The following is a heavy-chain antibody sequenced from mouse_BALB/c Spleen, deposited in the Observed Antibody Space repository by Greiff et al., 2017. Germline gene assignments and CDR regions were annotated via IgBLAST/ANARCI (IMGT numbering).Heavy chain of an antibody. J-gene: IGHJ2*01. CDR1: GYTFTDYA. V-gene: IGHV1S137*01. CDR3: AREGYYFDY. CDR2: ISTYYGDA. Sequence: QVQLKESGAELVRPGVSVKISCKGSGYTFTDYAMHWVKQSHAKSLEWIGVISTYYGDASYNQKFKGKATMTVDKSSSTAYMELARLTSEDSAIYYCAREGYYFDYWGQGTTLTVSA.